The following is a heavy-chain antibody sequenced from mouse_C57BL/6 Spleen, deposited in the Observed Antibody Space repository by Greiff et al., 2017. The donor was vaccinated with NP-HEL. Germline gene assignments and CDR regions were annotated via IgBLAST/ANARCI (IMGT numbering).Heavy chain of an antibody. V-gene: IGHV1-76*01. D-gene: IGHD2-4*01. Sequence: VQLVESGAELVRPGASVKLSCKASGYTFTDYYINWVKQRPGQGLEWIARIYPGSGNTYYNEKFKGKATLTAEKSSSTAYMQLSSLTSEDSAVYFCARRAYYDYIDYWGQGTTLTVSS. CDR2: IYPGSGNT. CDR3: ARRAYYDYIDY. J-gene: IGHJ2*01. CDR1: GYTFTDYY.